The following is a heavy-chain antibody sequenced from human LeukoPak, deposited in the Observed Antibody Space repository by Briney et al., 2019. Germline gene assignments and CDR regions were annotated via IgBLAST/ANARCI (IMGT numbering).Heavy chain of an antibody. D-gene: IGHD6-13*01. Sequence: PGGSLRLSCAASGFTFSSYGMSWVRQAPGKGLEWIGSIYHSGSTDYNPSLKSRVTISVDTSKNQFSLKLSSVTAADTAVYYCARGSAWGSSWYFLSAWFDPWGQGTLVTVSS. CDR3: ARGSAWGSSWYFLSAWFDP. J-gene: IGHJ5*02. V-gene: IGHV4-38-2*01. CDR1: GFTFSSYG. CDR2: IYHSGST.